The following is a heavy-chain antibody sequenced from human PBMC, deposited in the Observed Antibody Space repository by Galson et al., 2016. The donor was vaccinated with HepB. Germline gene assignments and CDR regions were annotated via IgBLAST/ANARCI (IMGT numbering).Heavy chain of an antibody. D-gene: IGHD5-18*01. J-gene: IGHJ6*02. Sequence: SLRLSCAASGLTFDDYGMNWVRQVPGKGLEWVSGISWDSGKIGYADSVKGRFTISRDNAKNSLFLQMKSLRVEDTALYYCAKDKWIEPSGGMDVWGQGITVTVSS. V-gene: IGHV3-9*01. CDR2: ISWDSGKI. CDR1: GLTFDDYG. CDR3: AKDKWIEPSGGMDV.